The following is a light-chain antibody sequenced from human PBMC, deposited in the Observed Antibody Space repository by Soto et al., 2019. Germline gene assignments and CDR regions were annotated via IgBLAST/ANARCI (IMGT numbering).Light chain of an antibody. CDR3: QSYDSSLSVFYV. V-gene: IGLV1-40*01. J-gene: IGLJ1*01. Sequence: QSVLTQPPSVSGAPGQRVTISCPGSSSNIGAGYGVHWYQQLPGTAPKLLIYGNSNRPSGVPDRFSGSKSGTSASLAITGLQAEDEADYYCQSYDSSLSVFYVFGTGTKVTVL. CDR2: GNS. CDR1: SSNIGAGYG.